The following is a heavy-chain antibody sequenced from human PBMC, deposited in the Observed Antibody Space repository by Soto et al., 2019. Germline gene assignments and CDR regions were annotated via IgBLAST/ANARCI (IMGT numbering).Heavy chain of an antibody. CDR1: GYTFTSYY. CDR2: INPSGGST. V-gene: IGHV1-46*03. Sequence: QVQLVQSGAEVKKPGASVKVSCKASGYTFTSYYMHWVRQAPGQGLEWMGIINPSGGSTSYAQKFQGRVTMTRDTSTSTVYMELSSLRSEDTAVYYCAREREQQLVRTGFDPWGQGTLVTVSS. CDR3: AREREQQLVRTGFDP. D-gene: IGHD6-13*01. J-gene: IGHJ5*02.